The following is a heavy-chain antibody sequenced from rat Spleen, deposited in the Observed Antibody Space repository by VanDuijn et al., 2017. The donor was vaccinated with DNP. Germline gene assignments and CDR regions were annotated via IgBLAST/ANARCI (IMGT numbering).Heavy chain of an antibody. CDR2: INEDSTII. V-gene: IGHV4-2*01. CDR1: GFNFKDYW. D-gene: IGHD1-11*01. Sequence: EVKLVESGGGLVQPGRSLKLSCAASGFNFKDYWMGWVRQAPGKGLEWIGEINEDSTIINYSPSLNYKISFSRDNAQNNLFLQMSELGSEDTGIYYCTTDFERGYWGQGVMVTVSS. CDR3: TTDFERGY. J-gene: IGHJ2*01.